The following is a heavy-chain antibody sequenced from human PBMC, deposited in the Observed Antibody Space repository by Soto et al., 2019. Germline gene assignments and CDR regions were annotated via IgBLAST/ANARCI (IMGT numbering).Heavy chain of an antibody. CDR1: GGAFSGYS. CDR2: INHSGST. D-gene: IGHD2-2*01. Sequence: SETLSLTCAVYGGAFSGYSWSWIRQPPGKGLAWIGEINHSGSTNYNPSLQSRVTISVATSKYQFSLTLSYVTAADTAVSYCARRGPDIVVVPAATWPYYDGMDVWGQGTTGTVSS. V-gene: IGHV4-34*01. CDR3: ARRGPDIVVVPAATWPYYDGMDV. J-gene: IGHJ6*02.